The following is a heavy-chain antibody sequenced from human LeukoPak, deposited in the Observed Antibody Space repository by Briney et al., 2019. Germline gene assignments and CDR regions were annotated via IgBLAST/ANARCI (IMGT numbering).Heavy chain of an antibody. D-gene: IGHD3-22*01. CDR1: GFTVSSNY. CDR2: IYSGGST. J-gene: IGHJ4*02. CDR3: AREEETYYYDSSGSLYYFDY. V-gene: IGHV3-66*01. Sequence: PGGSLRLSCAASGFTVSSNYMSWVRQAPGKGLEWVSVIYSGGSTYYADSVKGRFTISRDNSKNTLYLQMNSLRAEDTAVYYCAREEETYYYDSSGSLYYFDYWGQGTLVTVSS.